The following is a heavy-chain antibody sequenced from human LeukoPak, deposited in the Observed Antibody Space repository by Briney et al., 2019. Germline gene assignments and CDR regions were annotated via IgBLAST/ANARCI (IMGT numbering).Heavy chain of an antibody. CDR3: ARDLSDSSGYPDY. D-gene: IGHD3-22*01. V-gene: IGHV1-2*04. J-gene: IGHJ4*02. CDR1: GYTFTGYY. CDR2: INPNSGGT. Sequence: ASVKVSCKASGYTFTGYYMHWVRQAPGQGLEWMGWINPNSGGTNYAQKFQGWVTMTRDTSISTAYMELSRLRSDDTAVYYCARDLSDSSGYPDYWGQGTLVTVSS.